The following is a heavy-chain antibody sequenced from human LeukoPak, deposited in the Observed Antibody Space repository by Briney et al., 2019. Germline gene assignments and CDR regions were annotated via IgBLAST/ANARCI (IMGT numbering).Heavy chain of an antibody. J-gene: IGHJ4*02. CDR2: ISGNEGTT. D-gene: IGHD6-6*01. V-gene: IGHV3-23*01. CDR1: GFSFSSYA. CDR3: AKERGYSSSSVDY. Sequence: GGSLRLSCVASGFSFSSYAMSWVRQAPGEGLEWVSAISGNEGTTYYADSVRGRITISRDNSKNTLYLQMNNLRAEDTAVYFCAKERGYSSSSVDYWGQGTLVTVSS.